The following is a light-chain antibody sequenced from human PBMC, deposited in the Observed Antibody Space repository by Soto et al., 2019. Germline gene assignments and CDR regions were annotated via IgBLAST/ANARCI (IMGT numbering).Light chain of an antibody. V-gene: IGKV1-33*01. CDR2: DAS. Sequence: DIQMTQSPSSMSASVGDRVTITCQASQDFSNYLNWYKHKPGNAPKLLIYDASNLETGVPSRFSGSGSGTYFSFTIRSLQPEDFATDYCQQYSNLITFGQGTRLEIK. J-gene: IGKJ5*01. CDR1: QDFSNY. CDR3: QQYSNLIT.